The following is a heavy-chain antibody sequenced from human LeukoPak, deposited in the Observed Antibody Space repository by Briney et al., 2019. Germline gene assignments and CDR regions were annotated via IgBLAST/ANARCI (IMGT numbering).Heavy chain of an antibody. CDR2: IRYDGSNK. D-gene: IGHD5-12*01. V-gene: IGHV3-30*02. CDR3: AKGKYSGYDEYYYYMDV. J-gene: IGHJ6*03. CDR1: GFTFSSYG. Sequence: GGSLRLSCAASGFTFSSYGMHWVRQAPGKGLEWVAFIRYDGSNKYYADSVEGRFTISRDNSKNTLYLQMNSLRAEDTAVYYCAKGKYSGYDEYYYYMDVWGKGTTVTVSS.